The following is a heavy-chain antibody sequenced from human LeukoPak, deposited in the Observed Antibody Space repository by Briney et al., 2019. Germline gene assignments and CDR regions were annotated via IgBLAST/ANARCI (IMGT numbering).Heavy chain of an antibody. CDR1: GYTFTSYA. CDR2: ISAYNGNT. V-gene: IGHV1-18*01. J-gene: IGHJ4*02. CDR3: ARTEWLTHPHY. D-gene: IGHD3-3*01. Sequence: ASVKVSCKASGYTFTSYAMNWVRQAPGQGLEWMGWISAYNGNTNYAQKLQGRVTMTTDTSTSTAYMELRSLRSDDTAVYYCARTEWLTHPHYWGQGTLVTVSS.